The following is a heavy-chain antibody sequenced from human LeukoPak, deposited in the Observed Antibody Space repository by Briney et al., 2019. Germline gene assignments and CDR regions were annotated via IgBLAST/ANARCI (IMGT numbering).Heavy chain of an antibody. J-gene: IGHJ6*02. CDR3: ARDRIAAAGTVGYYYYYGMDV. Sequence: SETLSLTCTVSGGSISSYYWSWIRQPPGKGLEWIGYIYYSGSTNYNPSLKSRVTISVDTSKNQFSLKLSSVTAADTAVYYCARDRIAAAGTVGYYYYYGMDVWGQGATVTVSS. V-gene: IGHV4-59*01. D-gene: IGHD6-13*01. CDR1: GGSISSYY. CDR2: IYYSGST.